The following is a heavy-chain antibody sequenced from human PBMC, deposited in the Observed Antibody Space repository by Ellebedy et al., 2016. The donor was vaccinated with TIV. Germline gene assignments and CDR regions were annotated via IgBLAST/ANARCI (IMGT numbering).Heavy chain of an antibody. V-gene: IGHV3-64D*09. Sequence: PGGSLRLSCSASGLTFRNYAMHWVRQAPGKGLEYVSAISKNGGSTYYADSVKGRFTISRDNSKNTLYLQMSSLTPEDTAVYYCVPRMVVAFEYWGQGTLVTVSS. CDR2: ISKNGGST. CDR1: GLTFRNYA. CDR3: VPRMVVAFEY. D-gene: IGHD2-21*01. J-gene: IGHJ4*02.